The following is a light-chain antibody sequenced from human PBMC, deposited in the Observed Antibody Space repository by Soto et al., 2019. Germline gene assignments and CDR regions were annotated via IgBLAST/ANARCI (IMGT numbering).Light chain of an antibody. CDR1: QSVSSNY. J-gene: IGKJ1*01. CDR2: AAS. Sequence: EIVLTQSPGTLSMSPWEIATLSFMASQSVSSNYLAWYQQKPGQAPRLLISAASSRAADIPDRFSGSGSGTDFTLTISRLEPEDFAVYYCQQYDSSPRTFGQGTKVDIK. V-gene: IGKV3-20*01. CDR3: QQYDSSPRT.